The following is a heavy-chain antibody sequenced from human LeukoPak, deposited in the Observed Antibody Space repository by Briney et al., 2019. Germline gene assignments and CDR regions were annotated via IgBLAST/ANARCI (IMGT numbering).Heavy chain of an antibody. D-gene: IGHD3-10*01. CDR3: TKRIDGAGSYYIDF. Sequence: PGGSLRLSCAASGFTFRNHVMNWVRQAPGKGLEWVSAIGGTDGTTFYAAFVKGRFTISRDNSRNTLYLQMNSLRAEDTAVYYCTKRIDGAGSYYIDFWGQGTVVTVSS. CDR2: IGGTDGTT. V-gene: IGHV3-23*01. CDR1: GFTFRNHV. J-gene: IGHJ4*02.